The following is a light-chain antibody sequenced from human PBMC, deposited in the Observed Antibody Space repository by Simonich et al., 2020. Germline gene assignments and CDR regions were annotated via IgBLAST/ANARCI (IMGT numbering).Light chain of an antibody. CDR2: AAS. V-gene: IGKV1-8*01. Sequence: AIRMTQSPSSLSASTGDRVTITCRAIQGISSYLAWYQQKPGKAPKLLIYAASTLQSGVPSRFSGSGSGTEFTLTISSLQPDDFATYYCQQYNSYWTFGQGTKVEIK. J-gene: IGKJ1*01. CDR1: QGISSY. CDR3: QQYNSYWT.